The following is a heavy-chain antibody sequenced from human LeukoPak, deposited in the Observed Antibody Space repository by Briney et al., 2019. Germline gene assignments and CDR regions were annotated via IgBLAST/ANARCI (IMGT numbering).Heavy chain of an antibody. Sequence: SETLSLTCTVSGGSISSYYWSWIRQPAGKGLEWIGRISTSGNTNYNPSLKSRVTVSVDTSKNQFSLKLNSVTAADTAVYYCAREAAVAGRYFDYWGQGTLVTVSS. CDR2: ISTSGNT. V-gene: IGHV4-4*07. J-gene: IGHJ4*02. CDR3: AREAAVAGRYFDY. CDR1: GGSISSYY. D-gene: IGHD6-19*01.